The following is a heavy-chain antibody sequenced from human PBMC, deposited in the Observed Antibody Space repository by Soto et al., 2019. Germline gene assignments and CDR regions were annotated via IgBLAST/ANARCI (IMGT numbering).Heavy chain of an antibody. D-gene: IGHD2-21*02. CDR3: ARGGHVVVVTAALDY. J-gene: IGHJ4*02. CDR1: GDTFTDYY. V-gene: IGHV1-46*01. Sequence: QVQLMQSGAEVKKPGASVKVSCKASGDTFTDYYIHWVRQAPGQGLEWMGTVNPSGGHTTYAQHFLGRVTXTXXXAXXPLYMELTSLTSDDTDIYYCARGGHVVVVTAALDYWGQGTLVTVSS. CDR2: VNPSGGHT.